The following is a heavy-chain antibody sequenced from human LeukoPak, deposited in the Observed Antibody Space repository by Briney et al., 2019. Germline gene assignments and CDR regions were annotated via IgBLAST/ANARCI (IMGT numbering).Heavy chain of an antibody. J-gene: IGHJ5*02. Sequence: SETLSLTCTVSGGSISSYYWGWIRQPPGKGLEWIGSIYYSGSTYYNPSLKSRVTISVDTSKNQFSLKLSSVTAADTAVYYCARPLPSRVDPWGQGTLVTVSS. D-gene: IGHD2-2*01. CDR3: ARPLPSRVDP. CDR2: IYYSGST. CDR1: GGSISSYY. V-gene: IGHV4-39*01.